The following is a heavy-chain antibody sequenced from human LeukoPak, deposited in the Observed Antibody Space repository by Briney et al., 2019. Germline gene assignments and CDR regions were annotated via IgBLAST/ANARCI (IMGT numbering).Heavy chain of an antibody. CDR2: IIPIFGTA. Sequence: ASVKVSCKASGGTFSSYAISWARQAPGQGLEWMGGIIPIFGTANYAQKFQGRVTITADESTSTAYMELSSLRSEDTAVYYCARTSGPLGVIITRPYYFDYWGQGTLVTVSS. D-gene: IGHD3-3*01. CDR1: GGTFSSYA. V-gene: IGHV1-69*01. J-gene: IGHJ4*02. CDR3: ARTSGPLGVIITRPYYFDY.